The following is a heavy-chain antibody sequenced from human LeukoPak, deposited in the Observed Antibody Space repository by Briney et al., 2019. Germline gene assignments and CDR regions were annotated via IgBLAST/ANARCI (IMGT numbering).Heavy chain of an antibody. Sequence: GGSLRLSCAASGFTFNNYNMNWVRQAPGKRLEWVSYISSSSTLIYYADSVKGRFTISRDNAKNSLYLQMIGLGAEDTAVYYCARETLSSSWTYDYWGQGTLVTVSS. CDR1: GFTFNNYN. D-gene: IGHD6-13*01. CDR3: ARETLSSSWTYDY. CDR2: ISSSSTLI. J-gene: IGHJ4*02. V-gene: IGHV3-48*01.